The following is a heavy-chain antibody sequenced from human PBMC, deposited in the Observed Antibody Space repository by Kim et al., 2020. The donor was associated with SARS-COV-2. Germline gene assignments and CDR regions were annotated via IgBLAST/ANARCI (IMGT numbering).Heavy chain of an antibody. CDR1: GFTFGVYA. D-gene: IGHD2-2*01. Sequence: GGSLRLSCTASGFTFGVYAMSWVRQAPGKGLEWVGFIRSKAYGGPTEYAASVQGRFTISRDDTKIIAYLQMISLKTAATAVYSWTRSDNAPVYQYYYYM. CDR2: IRSKAYGGPT. CDR3: TRSDNAPVYQYYYYM. J-gene: IGHJ6*03. V-gene: IGHV3-49*04.